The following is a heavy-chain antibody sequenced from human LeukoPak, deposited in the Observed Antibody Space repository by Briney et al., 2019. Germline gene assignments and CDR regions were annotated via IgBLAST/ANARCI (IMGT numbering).Heavy chain of an antibody. Sequence: ASVEVSCKVSGYTLTELSMHWVRQAPGRGLEWMGGFDPEDGETIYAQKFQGRVTMTEDTSTDTAYMELSSLRSEDTAVYYCASLKMGGYSYGYLNYWGQGTLVTVSS. V-gene: IGHV1-24*01. CDR3: ASLKMGGYSYGYLNY. D-gene: IGHD5-18*01. CDR2: FDPEDGET. J-gene: IGHJ4*02. CDR1: GYTLTELS.